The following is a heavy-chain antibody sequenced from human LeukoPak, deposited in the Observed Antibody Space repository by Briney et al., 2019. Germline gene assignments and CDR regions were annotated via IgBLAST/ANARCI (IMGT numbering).Heavy chain of an antibody. CDR2: TYYGGNT. J-gene: IGHJ4*02. D-gene: IGHD3-22*01. CDR3: SRSYYDSSGSDYFDY. CDR1: GGSVSSGSYY. Sequence: PSETLSLTCIVSGGSVSSGSYYWSWIRQPPGKGLEWIGDTYYGGNTDYNPSLKGRVTISVDTSKNQFSLKLSSVTAADTAVYYCSRSYYDSSGSDYFDYWGQGTLVTVSS. V-gene: IGHV4-61*01.